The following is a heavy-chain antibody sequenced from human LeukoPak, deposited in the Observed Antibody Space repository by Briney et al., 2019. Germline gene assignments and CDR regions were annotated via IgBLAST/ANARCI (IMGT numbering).Heavy chain of an antibody. V-gene: IGHV3-74*01. CDR1: GFTFTTQW. CDR2: IKPDGSDT. Sequence: GGSLTLSCGASGFTFTTQWMHWVRQAPGEGLGWVSRIKPDGSDTNYADSVKGRFTISRDNAKNTVYLQMNSLRAEDTAVYYCARGKYGGYFIDYWGQGTLVTVSS. J-gene: IGHJ4*02. CDR3: ARGKYGGYFIDY. D-gene: IGHD5-12*01.